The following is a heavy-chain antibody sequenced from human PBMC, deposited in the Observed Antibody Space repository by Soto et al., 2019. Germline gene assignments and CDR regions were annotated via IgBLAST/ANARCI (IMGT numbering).Heavy chain of an antibody. J-gene: IGHJ4*02. Sequence: GASVKVSCKASGYTFTSYAMNWVRQAPGQRLEWMGWINAGNGNTKYSQKFQGRVTITRDTSASTAYMELSSLRSEDTAVYYCGSISGSYLNELDSRGPGTPVTVSS. CDR1: GYTFTSYA. V-gene: IGHV1-3*01. D-gene: IGHD1-26*01. CDR2: INAGNGNT. CDR3: GSISGSYLNELDS.